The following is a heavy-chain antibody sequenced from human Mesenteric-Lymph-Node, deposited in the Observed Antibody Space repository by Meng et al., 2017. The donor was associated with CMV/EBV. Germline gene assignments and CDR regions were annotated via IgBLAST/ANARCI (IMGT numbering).Heavy chain of an antibody. J-gene: IGHJ5*02. CDR3: ARDADSTYCSGGSCYYLSWFDP. D-gene: IGHD2-15*01. Sequence: ASVKVSCKASGYTLTGYYIHWVRQAPGQGLEWMGWINPNNGATGYAQKFQGRVTMSRDTTINTAYMELSRLRSDDTAVYYCARDADSTYCSGGSCYYLSWFDPWGQGTRVTVSS. CDR2: INPNNGAT. CDR1: GYTLTGYY. V-gene: IGHV1-2*02.